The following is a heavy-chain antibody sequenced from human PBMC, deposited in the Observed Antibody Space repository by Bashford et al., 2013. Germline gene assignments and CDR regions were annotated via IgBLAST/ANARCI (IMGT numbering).Heavy chain of an antibody. CDR2: ISAYNGNT. D-gene: IGHD2-21*01. CDR3: ARDARLSFFRTAIVHYYYGMDV. Sequence: ASVKVSCKASGYTFTSYGISWVRQAPGQGLEWMGWISAYNGNTNYAQKLQGRVTMTTDTSTSTAYMELRSLRSDDTAVYYCARDARLSFFRTAIVHYYYGMDVWGQGTTVTVSS. V-gene: IGHV1-18*01. J-gene: IGHJ6*02. CDR1: GYTFTSYG.